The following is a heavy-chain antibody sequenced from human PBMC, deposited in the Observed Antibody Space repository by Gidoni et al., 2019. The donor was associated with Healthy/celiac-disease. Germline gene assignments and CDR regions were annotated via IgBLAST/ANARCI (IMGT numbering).Heavy chain of an antibody. CDR3: ASLDHRADAFDI. CDR1: GCTFSSYA. CDR2: IIPIVGTA. Sequence: QVQLVQSGSEVTQPASSVKLSCKASGCTFSSYAISWVRQAPGQGLEWMGGIIPIVGTANYAQKFQGRVTITADESTSTAYMELSSLRSEDTAVYYCASLDHRADAFDIWGQGTMVTVSS. J-gene: IGHJ3*02. V-gene: IGHV1-69*01.